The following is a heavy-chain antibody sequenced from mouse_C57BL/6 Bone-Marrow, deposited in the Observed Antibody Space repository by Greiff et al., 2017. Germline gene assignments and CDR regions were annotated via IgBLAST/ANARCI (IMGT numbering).Heavy chain of an antibody. CDR1: GFNIKNNY. V-gene: IGHV14-3*01. CDR3: ASDYYAMDY. J-gene: IGHJ4*01. Sequence: EVQLQQSVAELVRPGASVKLSCTASGFNIKNNYMHWVKQRHEQGLEWIGRIDPENGNTKYAAKFQGKATLTADTSSNTAYLQLSRLASEDTAIYYCASDYYAMDYWGQGTSVTVSS. CDR2: IDPENGNT.